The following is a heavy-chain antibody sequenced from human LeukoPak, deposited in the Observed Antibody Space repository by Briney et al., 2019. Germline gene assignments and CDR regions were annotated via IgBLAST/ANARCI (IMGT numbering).Heavy chain of an antibody. V-gene: IGHV3-7*01. D-gene: IGHD3-22*01. CDR1: GFDFSNYW. CDR2: IKQDGSEK. CDR3: AREGGYYYDSSGYYYFDY. Sequence: PGGSLRLSCAASGFDFSNYWMYWVRQAPGKGLQWVANIKQDGSEKYYVDSVRGRFTISRDNAKNSLSLQMNSLRAEDTAVYYCAREGGYYYDSSGYYYFDYWGQGTLVTVSS. J-gene: IGHJ4*02.